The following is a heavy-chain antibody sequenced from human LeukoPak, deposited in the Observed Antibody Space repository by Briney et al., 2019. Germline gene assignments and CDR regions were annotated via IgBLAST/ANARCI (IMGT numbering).Heavy chain of an antibody. Sequence: ASVKVSCKASGYTFTGYYMHWVRQAPGQGLEWMGRINPDSGGTNYAQKFQGRVTMTRDTSISTAYMELSRLRSDDTAVYYCARYRHGSGWVYWGQGTLVTVSS. CDR2: INPDSGGT. V-gene: IGHV1-2*06. D-gene: IGHD6-19*01. CDR3: ARYRHGSGWVY. J-gene: IGHJ4*02. CDR1: GYTFTGYY.